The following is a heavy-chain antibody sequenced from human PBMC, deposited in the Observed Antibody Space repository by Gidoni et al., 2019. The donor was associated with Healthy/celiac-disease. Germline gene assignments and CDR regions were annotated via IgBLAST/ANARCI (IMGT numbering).Heavy chain of an antibody. J-gene: IGHJ6*04. CDR2: ISYSGRT. Sequence: QVQLQESGPGLVKPSETLSLSGTVSRGSISIYYRSGIRQPPGKGLEWIWWISYSGRTNYNPALKRRVPISVDTSKNQFSLKLSSVTAADTAVYYCARLPGVATPGYYYYYGMDVWGKGTTVTVSS. CDR1: RGSISIYY. D-gene: IGHD5-12*01. V-gene: IGHV4-59*01. CDR3: ARLPGVATPGYYYYYGMDV.